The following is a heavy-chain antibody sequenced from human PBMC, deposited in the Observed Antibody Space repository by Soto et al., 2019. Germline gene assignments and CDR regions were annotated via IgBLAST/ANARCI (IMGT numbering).Heavy chain of an antibody. CDR1: GGSFSGYY. CDR2: IDQSGST. D-gene: IGHD3-10*01. Sequence: QVQLQQWGAGLLKSSETLSLTCAVYGGSFSGYYWNWLRQAPGEGLEWIGKIDQSGSTNYNPSLKSRVTMSVDTSRSQFSLKLTSVTAMDTAVYYCAGGRDTVDRGVMNWFDPWGQGTLVTVSS. CDR3: AGGRDTVDRGVMNWFDP. J-gene: IGHJ5*02. V-gene: IGHV4-34*01.